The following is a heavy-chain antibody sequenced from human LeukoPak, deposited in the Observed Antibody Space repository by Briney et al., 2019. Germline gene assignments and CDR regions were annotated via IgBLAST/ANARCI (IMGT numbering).Heavy chain of an antibody. CDR2: ISGYTGNT. J-gene: IGHJ4*02. CDR1: GYTFTTYG. V-gene: IGHV1-18*01. Sequence: ASVKVSRKASGYTFTTYGINWVRQAPGQGLEWRGWISGYTGNTNYAQKIQGRVTMTTDTSTRTAYMELRSLRSDDTAVYYCARLITRGNSFGSDYWGQGTLVTVSS. CDR3: ARLITRGNSFGSDY. D-gene: IGHD5-18*01.